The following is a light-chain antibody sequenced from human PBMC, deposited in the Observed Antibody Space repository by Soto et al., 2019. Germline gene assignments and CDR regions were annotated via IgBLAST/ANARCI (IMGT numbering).Light chain of an antibody. CDR3: QQGYSTPFT. Sequence: DVRMTQSPSSLSASVGDRVTITCRASQTISRFSNWYQQKPGKAPKLLIYAASSLQTGVPSRFSGSGSGTDFTLTISSLQPEDFGNYYCQQGYSTPFTFGQGTRLEIK. CDR1: QTISRF. V-gene: IGKV1-39*01. CDR2: AAS. J-gene: IGKJ2*01.